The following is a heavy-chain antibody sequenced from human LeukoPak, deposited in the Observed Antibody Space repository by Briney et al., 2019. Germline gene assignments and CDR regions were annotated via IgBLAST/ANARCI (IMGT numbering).Heavy chain of an antibody. V-gene: IGHV4-39*01. Sequence: SEPLSLTCTVSGGSISSTRYCWGWIRQPPGKGLEWIGSIYYSGSTYYNPSLKSRVTISVDTSKYQFSLKLNSLTAADASVYYSGRHLGGYYYGSGSYFHFDYWGQGTLVTVSS. CDR2: IYYSGST. J-gene: IGHJ4*02. CDR1: GGSISSTRYC. D-gene: IGHD3-10*01. CDR3: GRHLGGYYYGSGSYFHFDY.